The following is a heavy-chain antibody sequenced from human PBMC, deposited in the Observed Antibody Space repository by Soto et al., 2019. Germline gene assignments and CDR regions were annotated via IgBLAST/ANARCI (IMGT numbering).Heavy chain of an antibody. CDR2: INHSGST. J-gene: IGHJ4*02. V-gene: IGHV4-34*01. CDR3: ARFSVVATSSVGSNYFDY. Sequence: QVQLQQWGAGLLKPXXXXSLTCAVYGGSFSGYYWSWIRQPPGKGLEWIGEINHSGSTNYNPSLKSRVTISVDTSKNQFSLKLSSVTAADTAVYYCARFSVVATSSVGSNYFDYWGQGTLVTVSS. CDR1: GGSFSGYY. D-gene: IGHD5-12*01.